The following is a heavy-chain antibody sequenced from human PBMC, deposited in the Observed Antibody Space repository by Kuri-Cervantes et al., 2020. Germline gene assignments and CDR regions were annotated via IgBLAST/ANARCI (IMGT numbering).Heavy chain of an antibody. CDR1: GFTASSNY. CDR2: ISSSSNTI. J-gene: IGHJ4*02. V-gene: IGHV3-11*01. Sequence: GGSLRLSCAASGFTASSNYMNWIRQAPGKGLEWVSYISSSSNTIYYADSVKGRFTVSRDNAKNSLYLQMNSLRAEDTAVYYCARGEGAGYWGQGTLVTVSS. CDR3: ARGEGAGY. D-gene: IGHD3-10*01.